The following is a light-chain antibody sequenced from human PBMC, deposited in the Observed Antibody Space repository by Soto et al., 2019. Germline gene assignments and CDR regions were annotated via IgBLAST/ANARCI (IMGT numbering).Light chain of an antibody. CDR3: SSYTSSSTRV. CDR2: KVS. Sequence: QAVLTQAVAVSGSPGQSITISCTGTRSDVGGYNYVSSSQQHTGKAPKLMMYKVSNLPSRCSIRVSGSQSANTASLTISVLQAEDEADYYCSSYTSSSTRVFGTGTMVTVL. CDR1: RSDVGGYNY. J-gene: IGLJ1*01. V-gene: IGLV2-14*01.